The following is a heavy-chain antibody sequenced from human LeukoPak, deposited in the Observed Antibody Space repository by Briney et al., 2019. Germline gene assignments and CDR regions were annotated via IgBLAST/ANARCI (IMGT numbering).Heavy chain of an antibody. CDR2: INTDGSST. V-gene: IGHV3-74*01. D-gene: IGHD3-3*01. J-gene: IGHJ6*03. CDR1: GFTFSSYW. CDR3: AREDNDFWSGYYTRYYYYYMDV. Sequence: PGGSLRLSCAASGFTFSSYWMHRVRQAPGKGLVWVSRINTDGSSTSYADSVKGRFTISRDNAKNTLYLRMNSLRAEDTAVYYCAREDNDFWSGYYTRYYYYYMDVWGKGTTVTVSS.